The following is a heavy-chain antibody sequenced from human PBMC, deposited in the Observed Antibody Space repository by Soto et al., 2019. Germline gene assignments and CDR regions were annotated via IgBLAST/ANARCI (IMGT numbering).Heavy chain of an antibody. V-gene: IGHV3-11*01. D-gene: IGHD6-19*01. J-gene: IGHJ4*02. CDR3: AKAGQWLVFRNFDN. CDR2: IDTVVTKI. CDR1: GYTFSDYY. Sequence: PGGSLRLSCAASGYTFSDYYMIWIRQAPGNGLEFISYIDTVVTKIYYADSVKGRFTITRDNAENSVYPQMNSLRAEDTAVYYCAKAGQWLVFRNFDNWGQGTLVTVSS.